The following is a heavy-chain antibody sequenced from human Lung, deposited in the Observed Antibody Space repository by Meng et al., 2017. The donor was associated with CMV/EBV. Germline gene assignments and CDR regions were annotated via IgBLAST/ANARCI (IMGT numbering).Heavy chain of an antibody. Sequence: GGSXRLXCAASGFTFSSYAMSWVRQAPGKGLEWVSAISGSGGSTYYADSVKGRFTISRDNSKNTLYLQMNSLRAKDTAVYYCARAAFLRNYFDYWGQGTRVTVSS. V-gene: IGHV3-23*01. D-gene: IGHD6-25*01. CDR3: ARAAFLRNYFDY. J-gene: IGHJ4*02. CDR2: ISGSGGST. CDR1: GFTFSSYA.